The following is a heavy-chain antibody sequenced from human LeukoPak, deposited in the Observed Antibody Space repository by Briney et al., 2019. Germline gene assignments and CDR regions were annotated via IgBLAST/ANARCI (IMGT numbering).Heavy chain of an antibody. CDR1: GFTFSTYW. V-gene: IGHV3-74*01. D-gene: IGHD3-10*01. CDR2: IHKDGRAT. J-gene: IGHJ3*02. CDR3: ARGGVGSFDI. Sequence: GGSLRLSCAASGFTFSTYWMSWVRLAPGKGLVWVSHIHKDGRATTYEDSVRGRFTISRDNAKNTAYLQMNSLRAEDTAVYYCARGGVGSFDIWGQGTTVTVSS.